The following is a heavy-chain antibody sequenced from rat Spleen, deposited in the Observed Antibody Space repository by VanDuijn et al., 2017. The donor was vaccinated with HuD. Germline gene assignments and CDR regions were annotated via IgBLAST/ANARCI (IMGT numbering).Heavy chain of an antibody. CDR2: IWGDGST. V-gene: IGHV2-1*01. Sequence: QVQLKESGPGLVQPSQTLSLTCTVSGFSLISNTVHWVRQPPGKGLEWMGGIWGDGSTDYNSALKSRLSISRDTSKSQIYLKMNSLQTEDTATYFCARADVAGLSTDGIWGQGIMVTVSS. CDR1: GFSLISNT. CDR3: ARADVAGLSTDGI. D-gene: IGHD1-2*01. J-gene: IGHJ2*01.